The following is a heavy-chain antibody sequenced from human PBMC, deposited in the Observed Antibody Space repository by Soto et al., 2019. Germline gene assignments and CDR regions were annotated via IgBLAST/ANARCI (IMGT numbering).Heavy chain of an antibody. J-gene: IGHJ5*02. CDR3: AKDKIAVGNWFDP. CDR2: VFYTGRA. V-gene: IGHV4-59*01. Sequence: PSETLSLTCTVSGGSLGSYYWSWIRQPPGKGLEWIGYVFYTGRANYNASLKSRVSISLDTSNYQFSLKLSSVTAADTAVYYCAKDKIAVGNWFDPWGQGTLVTVSS. CDR1: GGSLGSYY. D-gene: IGHD6-19*01.